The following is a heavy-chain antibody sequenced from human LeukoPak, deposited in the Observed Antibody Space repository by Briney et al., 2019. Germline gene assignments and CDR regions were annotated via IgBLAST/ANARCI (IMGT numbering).Heavy chain of an antibody. CDR2: INHSGYT. D-gene: IGHD2-21*02. J-gene: IGHJ4*02. Sequence: SETLSLTCAVSGVSFDDYYWSWVRQTPGKGLEWIGEINHSGYTNDSPSLKSRVTLSIDTSRKQFSLNLRSVTVADTGIYYCTRMTAGHDYSGQGTLVTVSS. CDR1: GVSFDDYY. CDR3: TRMTAGHDY. V-gene: IGHV4-34*01.